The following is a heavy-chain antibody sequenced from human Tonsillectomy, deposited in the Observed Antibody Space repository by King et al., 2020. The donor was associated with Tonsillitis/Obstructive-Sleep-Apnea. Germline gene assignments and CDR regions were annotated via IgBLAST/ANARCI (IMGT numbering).Heavy chain of an antibody. CDR2: INSDGSST. V-gene: IGHV3-74*01. D-gene: IGHD3-3*01. CDR3: ARVTRLEWLLYGWFDP. J-gene: IGHJ5*02. CDR1: GFTFSSYW. Sequence: VQLVESGGGLVQPGGSLRLSCAAYGFTFSSYWMHWVRQAPGKGLVWVARINSDGSSTSYANSVKGRFTISRDNAKTTLYLQMNSLRAEDTVVYYCARVTRLEWLLYGWFDPWGQGTLVTVSS.